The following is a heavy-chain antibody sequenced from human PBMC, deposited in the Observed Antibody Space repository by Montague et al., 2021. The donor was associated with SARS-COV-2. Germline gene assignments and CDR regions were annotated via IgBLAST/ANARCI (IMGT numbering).Heavy chain of an antibody. J-gene: IGHJ4*02. CDR1: GFTFSSYS. CDR3: ARGIRITMVRGVTIDY. CDR2: ISSSSSYI. Sequence: SLRLSCAASGFTFSSYSMNWVRQAPGKGLEWVSSISSSSSYIYYADSVKGRFTISRDNAKNSLYLQVNSLRAEDTAVYYCARGIRITMVRGVTIDYWGRGTLVTVSS. D-gene: IGHD3-10*01. V-gene: IGHV3-21*01.